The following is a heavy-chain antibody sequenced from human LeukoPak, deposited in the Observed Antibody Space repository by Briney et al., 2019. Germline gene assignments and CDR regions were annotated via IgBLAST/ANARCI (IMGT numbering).Heavy chain of an antibody. V-gene: IGHV1-46*01. CDR2: INPSGGST. CDR1: GYTFTSYY. D-gene: IGHD6-6*01. J-gene: IGHJ3*02. Sequence: GASVKVSCKASGYTFTSYYMHWVRQAPGQGLEWMGIINPSGGSTSYAQKFQGRVTMTRDLSTSTVYMELSSLRSEDTAVYYCASPLYSSSSGVDAFDIWGQGTMVTVSS. CDR3: ASPLYSSSSGVDAFDI.